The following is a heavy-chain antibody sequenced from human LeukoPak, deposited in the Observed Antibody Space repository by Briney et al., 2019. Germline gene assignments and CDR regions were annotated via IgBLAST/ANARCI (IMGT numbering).Heavy chain of an antibody. CDR3: AREGRAPAAKAYYFDY. J-gene: IGHJ4*02. D-gene: IGHD2-2*01. Sequence: PSETLSLTCAVYGGSFSGYYWSWIRQPPGKGLEWIGEINHSGSTNYNPSLKSRVTISVDTSKNQFSLKLSSVTAADTAVYYCAREGRAPAAKAYYFDYWGQGTLVTVSS. CDR1: GGSFSGYY. V-gene: IGHV4-34*01. CDR2: INHSGST.